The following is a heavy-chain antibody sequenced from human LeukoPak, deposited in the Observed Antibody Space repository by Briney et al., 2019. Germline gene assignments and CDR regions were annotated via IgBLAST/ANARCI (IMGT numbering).Heavy chain of an antibody. V-gene: IGHV3-74*01. CDR2: INSDGSST. D-gene: IGHD6-13*01. CDR1: GFTFSSYW. J-gene: IGHJ5*02. CDR3: AKGYSISHRWFDP. Sequence: GGSLRLSCAASGFTFSSYWMHWVRQAPGKGLVWVSRINSDGSSTSYADSVKGRFTISRDDSKNTLYLQMNSLRAEDTAMYYCAKGYSISHRWFDPWGQGTLVTVSS.